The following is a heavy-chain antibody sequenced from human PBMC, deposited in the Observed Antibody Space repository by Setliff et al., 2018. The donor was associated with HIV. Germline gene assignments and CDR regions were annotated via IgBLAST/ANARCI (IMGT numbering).Heavy chain of an antibody. Sequence: GGSLRLSCAASGFTFSNAWMTWVRQVPGKGLEWVANIKQDGSEKYYVDSVKGRFTISRDNAKNSLYLQMNSLRAEDTAVYYCARAPKYTSTWGVRTDNWFDPWGQGTLVTVSS. CDR1: GFTFSNAW. CDR3: ARAPKYTSTWGVRTDNWFDP. CDR2: IKQDGSEK. D-gene: IGHD6-13*01. V-gene: IGHV3-7*01. J-gene: IGHJ5*02.